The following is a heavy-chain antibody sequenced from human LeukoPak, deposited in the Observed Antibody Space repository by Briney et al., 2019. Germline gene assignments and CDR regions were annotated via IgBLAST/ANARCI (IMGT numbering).Heavy chain of an antibody. CDR2: IGGSGGST. CDR3: ASSYYDFWSGYSSYGMDV. V-gene: IGHV3-23*01. D-gene: IGHD3-3*01. CDR1: GFTFSSYA. J-gene: IGHJ6*02. Sequence: GGSLRLSCAASGFTFSSYAMSWVRQAPGKGLEWVSAIGGSGGSTYYADSVKGRFTISRDNSKNTLYLQMNSLRAEDTAVYYCASSYYDFWSGYSSYGMDVWGQGTTVTVSS.